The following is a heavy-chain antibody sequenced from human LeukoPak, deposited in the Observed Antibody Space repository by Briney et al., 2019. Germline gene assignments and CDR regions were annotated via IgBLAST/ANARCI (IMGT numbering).Heavy chain of an antibody. V-gene: IGHV3-53*01. D-gene: IGHD6-19*01. CDR3: ASAYSGDDAFDI. Sequence: PGGSLRLSCAASGFTFSSNYMSWVRQAPGKGLEWVSVIYSGGSTYYADSVKGRFTISRDNSKNTLYLQMNSLRAEDTAVYYCASAYSGDDAFDIWGQGTMVTVSS. J-gene: IGHJ3*02. CDR2: IYSGGST. CDR1: GFTFSSNY.